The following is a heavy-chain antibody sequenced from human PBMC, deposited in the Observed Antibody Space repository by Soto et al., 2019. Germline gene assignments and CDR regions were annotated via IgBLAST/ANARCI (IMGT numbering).Heavy chain of an antibody. J-gene: IGHJ4*02. Sequence: SETLSLTCIVSNGSISSRSSYWGWIRQTPGKGLEWIGSIYYIGNTYYNPSLKSRVTISIDTSKTQFSLQMNSLRAEDTAVYYCARMGYCTDGSCYGLSVDFDYWGQGTLVTVSS. CDR2: IYYIGNT. CDR1: NGSISSRSSY. V-gene: IGHV4-39*01. CDR3: ARMGYCTDGSCYGLSVDFDY. D-gene: IGHD2-15*01.